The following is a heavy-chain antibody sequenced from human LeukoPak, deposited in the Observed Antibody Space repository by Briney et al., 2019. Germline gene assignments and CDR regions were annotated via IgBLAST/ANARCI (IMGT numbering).Heavy chain of an antibody. Sequence: ASVKVSCKASGYTFTGYYMHWVRQAPGKGLEWMGWINPNSGGTNYAQKFQGRVTMTRDTSISTACMELSRLRSDDTAVYYCARSRKATDGYFQHWGQGTLVTVSS. V-gene: IGHV1-2*02. CDR3: ARSRKATDGYFQH. D-gene: IGHD2-8*02. J-gene: IGHJ1*01. CDR2: INPNSGGT. CDR1: GYTFTGYY.